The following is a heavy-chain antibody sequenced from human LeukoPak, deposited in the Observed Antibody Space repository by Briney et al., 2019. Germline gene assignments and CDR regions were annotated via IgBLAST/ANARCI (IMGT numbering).Heavy chain of an antibody. CDR3: VGVRYSYGFSDY. J-gene: IGHJ4*02. V-gene: IGHV3-23*01. CDR1: RFTFSSYS. D-gene: IGHD5-18*01. CDR2: ISSGSGVST. Sequence: GGSLRLSCAASRFTFSSYSMNWVRQAPGKGLEWVSTISSGSGVSTYYADPVKGRFTISRDNSKNTLYLQINSLRAEDTGVYFCVGVRYSYGFSDYWGQGTLVTVSS.